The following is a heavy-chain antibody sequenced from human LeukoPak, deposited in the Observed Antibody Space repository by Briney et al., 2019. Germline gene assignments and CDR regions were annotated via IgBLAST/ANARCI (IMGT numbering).Heavy chain of an antibody. CDR2: ISGSGGST. CDR3: AKPDYDYVWGSYRYFRGFNDAFDI. CDR1: GFTFSSYA. Sequence: GGSLRLSCAASGFTFSSYAMSWVRQAPGKGLEWVSAISGSGGSTYYADSVKGRFTISRDNSKNTLYPQMNSLRAEDTAVYYCAKPDYDYVWGSYRYFRGFNDAFDIWGQGAMVTVSS. D-gene: IGHD3-16*02. J-gene: IGHJ3*02. V-gene: IGHV3-23*01.